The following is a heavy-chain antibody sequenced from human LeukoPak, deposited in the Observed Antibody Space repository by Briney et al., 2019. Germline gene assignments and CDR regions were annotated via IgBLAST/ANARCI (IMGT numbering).Heavy chain of an antibody. J-gene: IGHJ4*02. CDR2: MNPNSGNT. D-gene: IGHD6-6*01. CDR1: GYTFTRYD. V-gene: IGHV1-8*01. CDR3: ARVLTYISSSRPPFGY. Sequence: ATVKVSCKASGYTFTRYDINWVRQATGQGLEWMGWMNPNSGNTGYAQKFQGRVTMTRHTSISTAYMELSSLRSEDTAVYYCARVLTYISSSRPPFGYWGQGTLVTVSS.